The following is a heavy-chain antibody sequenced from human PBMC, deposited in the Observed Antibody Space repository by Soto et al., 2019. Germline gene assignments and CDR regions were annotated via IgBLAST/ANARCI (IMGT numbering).Heavy chain of an antibody. Sequence: GGSLRLSCAASGFTFDDYAMHWVRQAPGKGLEWVSGISWNSGSIGYADSVKGRFTISRDNAKNSLYLQMNSLRAEDTDVYYCAKGSSGGAGRKRDGYFDYWGQGTLVTVSS. CDR3: AKGSSGGAGRKRDGYFDY. CDR2: ISWNSGSI. D-gene: IGHD6-19*01. V-gene: IGHV3-9*01. J-gene: IGHJ4*02. CDR1: GFTFDDYA.